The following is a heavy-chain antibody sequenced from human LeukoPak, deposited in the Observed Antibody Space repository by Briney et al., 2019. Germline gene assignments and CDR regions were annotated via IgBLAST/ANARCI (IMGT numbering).Heavy chain of an antibody. D-gene: IGHD3-10*01. V-gene: IGHV3-23*01. CDR3: ARRWLGDPYGMDV. CDR2: LGGLSESV. CDR1: GFIFSNYA. J-gene: IGHJ6*02. Sequence: GGSLRLSCAASGFIFSNYAMTWVRQAPGKGLEWVSILGGLSESVYYPDSVKGRFTVSRDNSKDTLYLEINSLRGEDTATYYCARRWLGDPYGMDVWGQGTTVTVSS.